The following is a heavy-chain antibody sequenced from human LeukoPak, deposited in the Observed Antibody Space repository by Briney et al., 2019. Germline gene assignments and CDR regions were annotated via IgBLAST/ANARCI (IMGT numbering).Heavy chain of an antibody. D-gene: IGHD3-22*01. CDR3: ARFGSSYYDSSGYFMSFDY. CDR1: GGTFSSYA. J-gene: IGHJ4*02. CDR2: IIPIFGTA. V-gene: IGHV1-69*05. Sequence: SVKVSCKASGGTFSSYAVSWVRQAPGQGLEWMGGIIPIFGTANYAQKFQGRVTITTAESTSTAYMELSSLRSEDTAVYYCARFGSSYYDSSGYFMSFDYWGQGTLVTVSS.